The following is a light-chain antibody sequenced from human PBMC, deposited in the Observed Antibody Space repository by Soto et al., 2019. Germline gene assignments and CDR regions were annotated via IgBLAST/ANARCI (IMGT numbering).Light chain of an antibody. V-gene: IGKV3-20*01. J-gene: IGKJ2*01. Sequence: EIVLTQSPGTLSLSPGERATLSCRASQSVSSSYLAWFQQKPGQAPRLLMYGASNRATGIPDRFSGSGSGTDFTLTISRLGPEGFAVYYCQQYGSSPYTFGQGTKLEIK. CDR3: QQYGSSPYT. CDR1: QSVSSSY. CDR2: GAS.